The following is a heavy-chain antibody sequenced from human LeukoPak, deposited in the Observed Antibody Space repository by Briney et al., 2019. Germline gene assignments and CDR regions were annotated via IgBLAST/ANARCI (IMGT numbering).Heavy chain of an antibody. CDR1: GFTFGDYA. D-gene: IGHD3-10*01. CDR2: IRSKAYGGTT. J-gene: IGHJ4*02. CDR3: TRSYYYGSGTLGY. Sequence: GGSLRLSCTASGFTFGDYAMSWFRQAPGKGLEWVGFIRSKAYGGTTEYAASVKGRFTISRDDSKSIAYLQMNSLKTEDTAVYYCTRSYYYGSGTLGYWGQGTLVTVSS. V-gene: IGHV3-49*03.